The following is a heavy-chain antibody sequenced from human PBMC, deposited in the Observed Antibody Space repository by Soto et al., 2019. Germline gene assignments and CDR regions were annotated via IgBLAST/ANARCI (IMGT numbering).Heavy chain of an antibody. J-gene: IGHJ4*02. CDR2: INPNSGST. D-gene: IGHD1-26*01. Sequence: QVELVQSGAEVKKSGASVMVSCKASGYTFTGYHRHWVRQAPGQGLEWKGRINPNSGSTDYLQNFQGRCTMPRNTSIRTPYVGLSRLTSDDTAIYYCARDLPIVGTATWDYWGQGTLVTVSS. CDR3: ARDLPIVGTATWDY. V-gene: IGHV1-2*02. CDR1: GYTFTGYH.